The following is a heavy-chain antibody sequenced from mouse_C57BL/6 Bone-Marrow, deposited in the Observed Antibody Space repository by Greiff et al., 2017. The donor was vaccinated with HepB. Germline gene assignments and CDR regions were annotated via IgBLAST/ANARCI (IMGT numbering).Heavy chain of an antibody. Sequence: QLQQPGAELVKPGASVKVSCKASGYTFTSSWMHWVKQRPGQGLEWFGRIHPSDSDTNYNQKFKGKATLTVDKSSSTAYMQLSSLTSEDSAVYYCAIGDYGSSYVGWFAYWGQGTLVTVSA. D-gene: IGHD1-1*01. CDR3: AIGDYGSSYVGWFAY. CDR2: IHPSDSDT. J-gene: IGHJ3*01. V-gene: IGHV1-74*01. CDR1: GYTFTSSW.